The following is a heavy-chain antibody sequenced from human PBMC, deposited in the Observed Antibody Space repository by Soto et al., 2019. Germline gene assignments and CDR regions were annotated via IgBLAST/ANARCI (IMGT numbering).Heavy chain of an antibody. CDR2: IIPIFGTA. J-gene: IGHJ6*02. V-gene: IGHV1-69*13. CDR1: GGTFSSYA. D-gene: IGHD5-12*01. Sequence: ASVKVSCKASGGTFSSYAISWVRQAPGQGLEWMGGIIPIFGTANYAQKFQGRVTITADESTSTAYMELSSLRSEDTAVYYCARDLSRKRWLQPRGYNHDMDVWGQGTTVTVSS. CDR3: ARDLSRKRWLQPRGYNHDMDV.